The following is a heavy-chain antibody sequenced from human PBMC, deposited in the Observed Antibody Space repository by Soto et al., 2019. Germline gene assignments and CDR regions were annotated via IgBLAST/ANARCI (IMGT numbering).Heavy chain of an antibody. Sequence: SETLSLTCTVSGASITNNYWSWIRQPPGEGLEWIGYISYSGSAYYNPSLKGRVTISMDTSKNQFSLTLRSVTAADTAIYFCAKEAAGHCPSGICYGNNWLGPLGKGNPIT. CDR3: AKEAAGHCPSGICYGNNWLGP. J-gene: IGHJ5*02. CDR1: GASITNNY. V-gene: IGHV4-59*01. D-gene: IGHD2-8*01. CDR2: ISYSGSA.